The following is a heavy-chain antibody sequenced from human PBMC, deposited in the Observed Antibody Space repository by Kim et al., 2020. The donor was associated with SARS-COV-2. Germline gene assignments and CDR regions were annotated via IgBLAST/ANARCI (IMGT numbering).Heavy chain of an antibody. CDR3: VRDRMGGAFDM. CDR2: ITKSSTTI. Sequence: GGSLILSCATSGFTFSAYDMNWVRQAPGKGLEWLSFITKSSTTIYYADSVEGRFTISRDNAKNSPFLQMNSLRDEDTALYYCVRDRMGGAFDMWGQGTMVTVSS. D-gene: IGHD3-16*01. CDR1: GFTFSAYD. V-gene: IGHV3-48*02. J-gene: IGHJ3*02.